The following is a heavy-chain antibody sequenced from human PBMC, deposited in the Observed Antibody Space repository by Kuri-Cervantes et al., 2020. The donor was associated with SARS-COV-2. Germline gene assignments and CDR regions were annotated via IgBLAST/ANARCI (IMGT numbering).Heavy chain of an antibody. V-gene: IGHV3-23*01. CDR3: AKDGYNWGDYFDY. CDR2: IYGSGERT. CDR1: GFDFKIYA. J-gene: IGHJ4*02. D-gene: IGHD1-1*01. Sequence: GGSLRLSCTASGFDFKIYAMSWVRQAPGKGLGWVSSIYGSGERTYYADSVKGRFTVSRDNLRNTLYLEMNSLRAEDTALYFCAKDGYNWGDYFDYWGQGTLVTVSS.